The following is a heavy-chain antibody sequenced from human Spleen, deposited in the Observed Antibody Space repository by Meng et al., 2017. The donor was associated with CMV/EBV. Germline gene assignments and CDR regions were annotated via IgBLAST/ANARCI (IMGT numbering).Heavy chain of an antibody. D-gene: IGHD4-11*01. CDR1: GGSISSGDYY. Sequence: SETLSLTCTVSGGSISSGDYYWSWIRQPPGKGLEWIGSIYYSGSTYYNPSLKSRVTISVDTSKNQFSLKLSSVTAADTAVYYCARVPDYSKVVYYYYGMDVWGQGTTVTVSS. V-gene: IGHV4-39*07. J-gene: IGHJ6*02. CDR3: ARVPDYSKVVYYYYGMDV. CDR2: IYYSGST.